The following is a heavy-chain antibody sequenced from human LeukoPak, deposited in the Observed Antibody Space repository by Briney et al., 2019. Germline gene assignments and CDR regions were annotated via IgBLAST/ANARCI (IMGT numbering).Heavy chain of an antibody. V-gene: IGHV1-46*01. CDR2: INPSSGGT. CDR1: GYTFINYY. J-gene: IGHJ3*02. D-gene: IGHD2-21*02. Sequence: ASVKVSCKASGYTFINYYLHWVRQAPGQGLEWMGIINPSSGGTSYAQKFQGRVTMTRATSTSTVYMELSSLRPEDTAVYYCARDPSYCGGDCYAFDIWGQGTMVTVSS. CDR3: ARDPSYCGGDCYAFDI.